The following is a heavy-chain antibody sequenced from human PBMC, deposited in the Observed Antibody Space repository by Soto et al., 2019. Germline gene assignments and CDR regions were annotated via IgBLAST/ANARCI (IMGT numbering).Heavy chain of an antibody. CDR1: GYTFTSYC. J-gene: IGHJ4*02. D-gene: IGHD3-22*01. Sequence: ASVKVSCKASGYTFTSYCISWVLQAPGQGLEWMGWISAYNGNTNYAQKLQGRVTMTTDTSTSTAYMELRSLRSDDTAVYYCARVGAGYYYDSSGYYGEFDYWGQGTLVTVSS. V-gene: IGHV1-18*01. CDR2: ISAYNGNT. CDR3: ARVGAGYYYDSSGYYGEFDY.